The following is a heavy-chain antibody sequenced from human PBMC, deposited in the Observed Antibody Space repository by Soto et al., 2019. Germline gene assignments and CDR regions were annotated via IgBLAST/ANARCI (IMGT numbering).Heavy chain of an antibody. V-gene: IGHV1-69*02. CDR3: ATSFGSGSRAFDY. D-gene: IGHD3-10*01. CDR2: VNPILSFS. J-gene: IGHJ4*02. CDR1: GDTFNLYT. Sequence: QVQLVQSGAEVKKPGSSVKVSCKASGDTFNLYTINWVRQAPGLGLEWMGRVNPILSFSNSALKFQGRVTLTADKSTSTAYMVLSSLISEDTAIYYCATSFGSGSRAFDYWGQGALVTVSS.